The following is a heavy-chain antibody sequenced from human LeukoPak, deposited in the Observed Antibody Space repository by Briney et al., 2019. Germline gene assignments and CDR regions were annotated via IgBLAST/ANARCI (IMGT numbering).Heavy chain of an antibody. J-gene: IGHJ5*02. D-gene: IGHD6-13*01. CDR1: RFVFPSHG. V-gene: IGHV3-30*02. Sequence: GGSLRLSCAASRFVFPSHGMHWVRQAPGKGLEWVAFIRYDGSEKYYADSVQGRFTISRDNSKNTLYLQMNSLRAEDTAVYYCAKDFPLYSSSPNWFDPWGQGTLVTVSS. CDR3: AKDFPLYSSSPNWFDP. CDR2: IRYDGSEK.